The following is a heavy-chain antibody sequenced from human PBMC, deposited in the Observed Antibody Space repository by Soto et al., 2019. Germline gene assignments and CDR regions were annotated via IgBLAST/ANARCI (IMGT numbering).Heavy chain of an antibody. D-gene: IGHD5-12*01. J-gene: IGHJ4*02. CDR2: IIPIFGTA. V-gene: IGHV1-69*13. Sequence: ASVKVSCKASGGTFSSYAISWVRQAPGQGLEWMGGIIPIFGTANYAQKFQGRVTITADESTSTAYMELSSLRSEDTAVYYCARERRSGYVQSFDYWGQGTLVTVSS. CDR3: ARERRSGYVQSFDY. CDR1: GGTFSSYA.